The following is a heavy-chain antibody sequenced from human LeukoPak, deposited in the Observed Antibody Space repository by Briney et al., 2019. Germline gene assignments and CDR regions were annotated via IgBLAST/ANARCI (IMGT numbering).Heavy chain of an antibody. D-gene: IGHD5-12*01. Sequence: GGSLRLSCAASGFTFSSYWMSWVRQAPGKGLEWVANIKQDGSEKYYVDSVKGRFTISRDNAKHSLYLQMNSLRAEDTAVYYCARARTRGYSGYGEGYWGQGTLVTVSS. J-gene: IGHJ4*02. CDR3: ARARTRGYSGYGEGY. V-gene: IGHV3-7*03. CDR1: GFTFSSYW. CDR2: IKQDGSEK.